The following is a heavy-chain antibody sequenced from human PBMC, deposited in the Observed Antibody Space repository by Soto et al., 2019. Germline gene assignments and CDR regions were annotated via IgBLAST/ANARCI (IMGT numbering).Heavy chain of an antibody. Sequence: EVQLVESGGGLVKPGGSLRLSCAASGFTFSSYSMNWVRQAPGKGLEWVSSISSSSSYIYYADSVKGRFTISRDNAKNSLYLQMNSLRAEDTAVYYCARDSVLLAVAGTPTDYWGQGTLVTVSS. CDR1: GFTFSSYS. D-gene: IGHD6-19*01. J-gene: IGHJ4*02. CDR3: ARDSVLLAVAGTPTDY. V-gene: IGHV3-21*01. CDR2: ISSSSSYI.